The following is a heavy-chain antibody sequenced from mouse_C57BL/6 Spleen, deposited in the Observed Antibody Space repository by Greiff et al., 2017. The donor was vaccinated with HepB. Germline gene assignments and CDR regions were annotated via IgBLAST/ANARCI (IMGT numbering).Heavy chain of an antibody. J-gene: IGHJ2*01. Sequence: QVQLQQPGAELVMPGASVKLSCKASGYTFTSYWMHWVKQRPGQGLEWIGEIDPSDSYPNYNQKSKGNSTLTVDKSSSTAYMQLSSLTSEDSAVYYCARGLGRNYWGQGTTLTVSS. CDR1: GYTFTSYW. CDR2: IDPSDSYP. CDR3: ARGLGRNY. V-gene: IGHV1-69*01. D-gene: IGHD4-1*01.